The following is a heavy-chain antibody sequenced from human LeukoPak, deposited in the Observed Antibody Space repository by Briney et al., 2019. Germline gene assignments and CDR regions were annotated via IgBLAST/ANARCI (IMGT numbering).Heavy chain of an antibody. D-gene: IGHD3-3*01. CDR3: ARASPPHITIFGVVPDYFDY. V-gene: IGHV3-53*01. CDR2: IYSGGST. CDR1: GFTVSSNY. J-gene: IGHJ4*02. Sequence: GGSLRLSCAASGFTVSSNYMSWVRQAPGKGLEWVSVIYSGGSTYYADSVKGRFTISRDNSKNTLYLQMNSLRAEDTAVYYCARASPPHITIFGVVPDYFDYWGQGTLVTVSS.